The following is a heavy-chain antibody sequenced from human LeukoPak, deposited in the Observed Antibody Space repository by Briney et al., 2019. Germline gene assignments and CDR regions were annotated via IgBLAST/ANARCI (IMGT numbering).Heavy chain of an antibody. CDR1: GFTFSSYW. CDR2: INSDGSST. D-gene: IGHD3-10*01. J-gene: IGHJ3*02. V-gene: IGHV3-74*01. CDR3: ARAELWFGELFGLNAFDI. Sequence: GGYLRLSCAASGFTFSSYWMHWVRQAPGKGLVWVSRINSDGSSTSYADSVKGRFTISRDNAKNTLYLQMNSLRAEDSAVYYCARAELWFGELFGLNAFDIWGQVIMVTVSS.